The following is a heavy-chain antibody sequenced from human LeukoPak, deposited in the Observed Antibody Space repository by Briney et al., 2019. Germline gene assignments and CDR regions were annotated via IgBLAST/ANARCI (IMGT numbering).Heavy chain of an antibody. CDR3: AKRPSRSSPSCIDY. CDR2: ISGSGGAT. Sequence: GGSLRLSCSASGFTFSSYAMHWVRQAPGKGLEYVSAISGSGGATYYADSVKGRFTISRDNSKNTVFLQMNSLRAEDTAIYYCAKRPSRSSPSCIDYWGQGTLVTVSS. CDR1: GFTFSSYA. V-gene: IGHV3-64*04. J-gene: IGHJ4*02. D-gene: IGHD2-2*01.